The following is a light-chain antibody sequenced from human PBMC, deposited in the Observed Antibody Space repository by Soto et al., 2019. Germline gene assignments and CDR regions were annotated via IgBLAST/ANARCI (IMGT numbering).Light chain of an antibody. J-gene: IGKJ2*01. Sequence: EIVLTQSPGTLSLSPGDIATLSCRASQIVSSSYLAWYQQKPGQAPRLLIYGASSRSTGIPDRFSGSGSGTDFTLTISRLEPEDFAVYYCQQYGSSPYTFGQGTKLEIK. V-gene: IGKV3-20*01. CDR1: QIVSSSY. CDR3: QQYGSSPYT. CDR2: GAS.